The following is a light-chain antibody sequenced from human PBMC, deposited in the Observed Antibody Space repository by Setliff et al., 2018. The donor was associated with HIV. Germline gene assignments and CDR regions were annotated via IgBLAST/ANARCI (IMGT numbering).Light chain of an antibody. V-gene: IGLV2-23*01. CDR3: CSNTGSNTYV. CDR1: SSDIGRHNL. Sequence: QSALTQPASVSGSPGQSITTSCTGTSSDIGRHNLVSWYQQYPGKAPKLMIYQATKRPPGVSNRFSGSKSGNTASLTISGLQAEDEADYYCCSNTGSNTYVFGSGTKVTVL. CDR2: QAT. J-gene: IGLJ1*01.